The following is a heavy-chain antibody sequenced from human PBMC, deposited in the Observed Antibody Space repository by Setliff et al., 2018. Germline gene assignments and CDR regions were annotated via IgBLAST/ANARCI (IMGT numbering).Heavy chain of an antibody. Sequence: PGGSLRLSCAASGFTFVNYWMHWVRQAPGKGLVWVSRVNSDGSTTNYADSVKGRFTTSRENAKNTLYLQLSNLRAEDTAVYYCARGGDGYNNGMDVWGQGTMVTVSS. D-gene: IGHD5-12*01. V-gene: IGHV3-74*01. CDR2: VNSDGSTT. CDR1: GFTFVNYW. J-gene: IGHJ6*02. CDR3: ARGGDGYNNGMDV.